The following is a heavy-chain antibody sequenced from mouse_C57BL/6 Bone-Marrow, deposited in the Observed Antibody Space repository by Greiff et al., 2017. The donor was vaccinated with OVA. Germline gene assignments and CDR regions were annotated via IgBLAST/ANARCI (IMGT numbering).Heavy chain of an antibody. CDR3: AKMGPNYYGSSFYFDY. J-gene: IGHJ2*01. V-gene: IGHV2-5*01. D-gene: IGHD1-1*01. CDR1: GFSLTSYG. Sequence: QVQLQQSGPGLVQPSQSLSITCTVSGFSLTSYGVHWVRQSPGKGLEWLGVIWRGGSTDYNAAFMSRLSITKDNSKSQVFFKMNSLQADDTAIYYCAKMGPNYYGSSFYFDYWGQGTTLTVSS. CDR2: IWRGGST.